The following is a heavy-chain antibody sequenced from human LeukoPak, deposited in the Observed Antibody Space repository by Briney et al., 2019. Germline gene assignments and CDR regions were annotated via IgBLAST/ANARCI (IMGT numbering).Heavy chain of an antibody. V-gene: IGHV3-53*01. Sequence: GGSLKLSCAASGFTVSSSYMTWVRQIPGKGLEWVSVIQSGGNTYYADSVKGRFTISRDNSKNTLYLQMNSLRAEDTAVYYCTRDLNSGGSCWGQGALVTVS. D-gene: IGHD2-15*01. CDR1: GFTVSSSY. CDR3: TRDLNSGGSC. J-gene: IGHJ4*02. CDR2: IQSGGNT.